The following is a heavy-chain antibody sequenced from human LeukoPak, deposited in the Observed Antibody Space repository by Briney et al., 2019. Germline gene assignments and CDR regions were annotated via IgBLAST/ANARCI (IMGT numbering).Heavy chain of an antibody. CDR1: GYTFTSYY. CDR2: INPSGGST. J-gene: IGHJ4*02. CDR3: AREGTGVYYYDSSGLFDY. D-gene: IGHD3-22*01. Sequence: ASVKVSCKASGYTFTSYYMHWVRRAPGQGLEWMGIINPSGGSTSYAQKFQGRVTMTRDTSTSTVYMELSSLRSEDTAVYYCAREGTGVYYYDSSGLFDYWGQGTLVTVSS. V-gene: IGHV1-46*01.